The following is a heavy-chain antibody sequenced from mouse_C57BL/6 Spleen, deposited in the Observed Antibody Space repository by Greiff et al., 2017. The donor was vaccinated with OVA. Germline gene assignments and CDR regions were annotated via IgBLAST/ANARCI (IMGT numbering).Heavy chain of an antibody. CDR1: GFNIKDYY. Sequence: VHVKQSGAELVKPGASVKLSCTASGFNIKDYYMHWVKQRTEQGLEWIGRIDPEDGETKYAPKFQGKATITADTSSNSAYLQLRSLTSEDTAVYYCARSRTTVVGDYWGQGTSVTVSS. V-gene: IGHV14-2*01. J-gene: IGHJ4*01. CDR3: ARSRTTVVGDY. D-gene: IGHD1-1*01. CDR2: IDPEDGET.